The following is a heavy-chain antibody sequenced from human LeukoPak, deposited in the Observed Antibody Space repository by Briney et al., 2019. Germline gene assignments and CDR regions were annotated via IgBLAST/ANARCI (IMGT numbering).Heavy chain of an antibody. V-gene: IGHV4-34*01. CDR3: ARSRPKYYDSSGYPGSPYYFDY. J-gene: IGHJ4*02. CDR2: INHSGST. Sequence: PSETLSLTCAAYGGSFSGYYWSWIRQPPGKGLEWISEINHSGSTNYNASLKSRVNISVDTSKNQFSLKLSSVTAADTAVYYCARSRPKYYDSSGYPGSPYYFDYWGQGTLVSVSS. CDR1: GGSFSGYY. D-gene: IGHD3-22*01.